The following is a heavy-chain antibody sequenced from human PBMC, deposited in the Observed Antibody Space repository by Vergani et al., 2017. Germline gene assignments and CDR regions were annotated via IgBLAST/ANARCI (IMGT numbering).Heavy chain of an antibody. D-gene: IGHD2/OR15-2a*01. J-gene: IGHJ2*01. CDR1: GGSITSGGSS. CDR2: IYHSGST. Sequence: QLQLQESGSGLVKPSQTLSLTCAVSGGSITSGGSSWSWIRQPPGKGLEWIGYIYHSGSTYYNPSRKSRVTISVDRYKNQFSLKLSSVTAADTAVYYCARSYFDWYFDRWGRATLVTVSA. CDR3: ARSYFDWYFDR. V-gene: IGHV4-30-2*01.